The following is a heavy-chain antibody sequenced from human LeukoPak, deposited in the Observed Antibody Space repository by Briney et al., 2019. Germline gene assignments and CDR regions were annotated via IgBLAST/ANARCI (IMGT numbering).Heavy chain of an antibody. CDR3: AKAATIFLADAFDI. CDR2: ISWNSGSI. D-gene: IGHD3-3*01. Sequence: GGSLRLSCAASGFTFDDYAMPWVRQAPGKGLEWVSGISWNSGSIGYADSVKGRFTISRDNAKNSLYLQMNSLRAEDTALYYCAKAATIFLADAFDIWGQGTMVTVSS. J-gene: IGHJ3*02. V-gene: IGHV3-9*01. CDR1: GFTFDDYA.